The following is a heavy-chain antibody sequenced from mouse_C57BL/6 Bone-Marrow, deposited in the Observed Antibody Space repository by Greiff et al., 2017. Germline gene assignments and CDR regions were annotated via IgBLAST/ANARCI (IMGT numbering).Heavy chain of an antibody. D-gene: IGHD1-1*01. CDR2: ISDGGSYT. CDR1: GFTFSSYA. CDR3: ARSVVATDYFDY. J-gene: IGHJ2*01. Sequence: EVHLVESGGGLVKPGGSLKLSCAASGFTFSSYAMSWVRQTPEKRLEWVATISDGGSYTYYPDNVKGRFTISRDNAKNHLYLQMSHLKSEDTAMYYCARSVVATDYFDYWGQGTTLTVTS. V-gene: IGHV5-4*01.